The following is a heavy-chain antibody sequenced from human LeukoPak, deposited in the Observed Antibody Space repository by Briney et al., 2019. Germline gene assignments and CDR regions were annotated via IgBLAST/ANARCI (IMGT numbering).Heavy chain of an antibody. CDR1: GFTFRSYW. J-gene: IGHJ4*02. V-gene: IGHV3-7*01. CDR2: IRDDGGEI. D-gene: IGHD1-26*01. Sequence: PGGSLRLSCEASGFTFRSYWMSWGRQAPGKGLEWVANIRDDGGEIYYVDSVKGRFTISRDYAKSSLFLQMNSLRAEDAAVYYCARDKPRGSYYGSIFDSWGQGTLVTVSS. CDR3: ARDKPRGSYYGSIFDS.